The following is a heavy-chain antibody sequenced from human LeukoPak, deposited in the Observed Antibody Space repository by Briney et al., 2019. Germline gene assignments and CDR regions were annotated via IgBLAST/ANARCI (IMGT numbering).Heavy chain of an antibody. J-gene: IGHJ6*02. CDR1: GGTFSSYA. Sequence: SVKVSCKASGGTFSSYAISWVRQAPGQGLEWMGRIIPILGIANYAQKFQGRVTITADKSTSTAYMELSSLRSEDTAVYYCSRDHITAMVHYGMDVWGQGTTVTVSS. D-gene: IGHD5-18*01. CDR2: IIPILGIA. V-gene: IGHV1-69*04. CDR3: SRDHITAMVHYGMDV.